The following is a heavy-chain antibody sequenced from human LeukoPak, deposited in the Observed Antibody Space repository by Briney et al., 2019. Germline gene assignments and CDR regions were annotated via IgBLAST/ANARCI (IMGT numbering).Heavy chain of an antibody. V-gene: IGHV3-30*02. Sequence: GGSLRLSCAASGFTFSSYGMQWVRQAPGKGREWVAFIRYDGSNKYYADSVKGRFTISRDNSKNTLYLQMNSLRAEDTAVYYCARARGIAARPLLLDVWGKGTTVTVSS. J-gene: IGHJ6*04. D-gene: IGHD6-6*01. CDR3: ARARGIAARPLLLDV. CDR2: IRYDGSNK. CDR1: GFTFSSYG.